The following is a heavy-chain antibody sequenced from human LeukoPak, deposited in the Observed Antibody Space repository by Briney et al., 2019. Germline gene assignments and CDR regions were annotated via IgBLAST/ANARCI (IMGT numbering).Heavy chain of an antibody. CDR1: GGSFSGYY. V-gene: IGHV4-34*01. CDR2: INHSGST. Sequence: PSETLSLTCAVYGGSFSGYYWSWIRQPPGKGLEWIGEINHSGSTNYNPSLKSRVTISVDTSKNQFSLKLSSVTAADTAVYYCARAKGYSYELDYWGQGTLVTVSS. CDR3: ARAKGYSYELDY. J-gene: IGHJ4*02. D-gene: IGHD5-18*01.